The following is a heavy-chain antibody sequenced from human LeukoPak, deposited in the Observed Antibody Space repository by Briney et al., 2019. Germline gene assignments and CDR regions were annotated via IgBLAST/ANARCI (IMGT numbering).Heavy chain of an antibody. Sequence: GGSLRLSCAASGLSLSSYAMHWVRQAPGKGLEWVAVIHYDGSKEYYGNSVKGRFTISRDNSRNTLYLQMSSLRAEDTAVYYCARDPVLVRKYYYYSMDVWGQGTTVTVSS. CDR3: ARDPVLVRKYYYYSMDV. V-gene: IGHV3-30*12. CDR1: GLSLSSYA. J-gene: IGHJ6*02. CDR2: IHYDGSKE. D-gene: IGHD6-6*01.